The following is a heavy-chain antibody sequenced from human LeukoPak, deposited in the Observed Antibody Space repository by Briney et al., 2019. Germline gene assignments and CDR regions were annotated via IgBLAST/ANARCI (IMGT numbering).Heavy chain of an antibody. V-gene: IGHV3-48*03. CDR1: GFTLSRYE. D-gene: IGHD5-12*01. CDR3: ARYSGYDYGIFDY. CDR2: ISSSGSTK. Sequence: GGSLRLSCAASGFTLSRYEMNWVRQAPGGGLEWVSYISSSGSTKYYADSVKGRFTFSRDNGKNSLHLQMNSLRAEDTAVYYCARYSGYDYGIFDYWGQGTLVTVSP. J-gene: IGHJ4*02.